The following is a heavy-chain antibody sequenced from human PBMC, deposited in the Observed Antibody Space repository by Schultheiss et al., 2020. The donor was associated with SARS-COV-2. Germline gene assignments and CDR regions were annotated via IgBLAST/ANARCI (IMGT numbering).Heavy chain of an antibody. CDR1: GFSLSNARMG. V-gene: IGHV2-26*01. D-gene: IGHD4-23*01. CDR3: AHPSDYGGNSGELDY. Sequence: SGPTLVKPTETLTLTCTVSGFSLSNARMGVSWIRQPPGKALEWLAHIFSNDEKSYSTSLKSRLTISKDTSKNQVVLTMTNMDPVDTATYYCAHPSDYGGNSGELDYWGQGTLVTVSS. CDR2: IFSNDEK. J-gene: IGHJ4*02.